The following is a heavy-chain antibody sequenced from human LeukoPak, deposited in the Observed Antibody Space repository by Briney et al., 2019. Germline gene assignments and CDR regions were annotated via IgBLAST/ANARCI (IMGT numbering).Heavy chain of an antibody. CDR1: GYTFTGYY. CDR2: INPNRGGT. CDR3: ASGYCSSTSCYDPYYYYYMDV. Sequence: GASVKVSCKASGYTFTGYYMHWVRQAPGQGLEWMGRINPNRGGTNYAQKFQGRVTMTRDTSISTAYMELSRLRSDDTAVYYCASGYCSSTSCYDPYYYYYMDVWGKGTTVTVSS. J-gene: IGHJ6*03. D-gene: IGHD2-2*03. V-gene: IGHV1-2*06.